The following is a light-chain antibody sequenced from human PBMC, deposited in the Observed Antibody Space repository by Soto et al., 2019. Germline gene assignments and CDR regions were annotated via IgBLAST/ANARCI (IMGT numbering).Light chain of an antibody. Sequence: DIQMTQSPSSLSASVGDRVTITCRASQSISNYLNWYQQKPGKAPKLLMYAASSLQSGVPSRFSGSGSGTDFTLTISSLQPEDFATYYCQQCYSTSYTCGQGTKVEIK. CDR3: QQCYSTSYT. J-gene: IGKJ2*01. V-gene: IGKV1-39*01. CDR1: QSISNY. CDR2: AAS.